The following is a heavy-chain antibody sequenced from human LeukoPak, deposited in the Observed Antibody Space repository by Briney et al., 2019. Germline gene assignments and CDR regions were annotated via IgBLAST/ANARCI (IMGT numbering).Heavy chain of an antibody. CDR1: GYTFSSYD. CDR3: AREPLAYDILTGYYRSYYMDV. V-gene: IGHV1-18*01. CDR2: MNPNSANT. Sequence: ASVKVSCKASGYTFSSYDINWVRQATGQGREGMGWMNPNSANTNYAQKLQGRVTMTTDTSTSTAYMELRSLRSDDTAVYYCAREPLAYDILTGYYRSYYMDVWGKGTTVTVSS. J-gene: IGHJ6*03. D-gene: IGHD3-9*01.